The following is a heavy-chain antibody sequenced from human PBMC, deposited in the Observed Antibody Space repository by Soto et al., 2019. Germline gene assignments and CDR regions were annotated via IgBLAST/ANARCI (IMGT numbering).Heavy chain of an antibody. Sequence: EAHLVESGGGLPQPGGSLRLSCVASGFNFSPYFMAWVRQGPGRGLEWVSHIKGDGTTTAYADSVRGRFIISRDNGRNTLFLQMNSLRDEDTAVYYCVRDRGTPDSFDIWGHGTTVIVSS. V-gene: IGHV3-74*01. CDR3: VRDRGTPDSFDI. J-gene: IGHJ3*02. D-gene: IGHD1-26*01. CDR1: GFNFSPYF. CDR2: IKGDGTTT.